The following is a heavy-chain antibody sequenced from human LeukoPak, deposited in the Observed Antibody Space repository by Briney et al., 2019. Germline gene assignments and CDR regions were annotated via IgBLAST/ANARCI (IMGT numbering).Heavy chain of an antibody. Sequence: GESLKISCQASGYSFTTYWIGWVRQMPGKGLEWMGIIYPDDSDTGYSPSFQGQVTISADKSISTAYLQWSSLKASDTAMYYCARSVQSGWFRGRREGFDYWGQGTLVTVSS. CDR3: ARSVQSGWFRGRREGFDY. J-gene: IGHJ4*02. CDR1: GYSFTTYW. V-gene: IGHV5-51*01. D-gene: IGHD6-19*01. CDR2: IYPDDSDT.